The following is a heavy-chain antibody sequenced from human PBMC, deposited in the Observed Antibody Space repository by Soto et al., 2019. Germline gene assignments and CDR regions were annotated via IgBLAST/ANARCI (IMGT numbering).Heavy chain of an antibody. J-gene: IGHJ4*02. CDR2: IRYDGSNR. Sequence: QVKLVESGGGVVQPGRSLRLSCATSGFRFSNYGMHWVRQTPGKGLEWVALIRYDGSNRFHADSVKGRFTISRDISESTVFLQMDSLRVEDTAVYYCARESSSGRRDRLEYWGQGTLVTVSS. CDR3: ARESSSGRRDRLEY. V-gene: IGHV3-33*01. D-gene: IGHD6-19*01. CDR1: GFRFSNYG.